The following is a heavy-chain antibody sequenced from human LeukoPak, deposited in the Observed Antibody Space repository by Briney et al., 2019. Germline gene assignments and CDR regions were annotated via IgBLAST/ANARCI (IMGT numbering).Heavy chain of an antibody. CDR1: GFTFSNYW. Sequence: SGGSLRLSCAASGFTFSNYWMTWVRQAPGKGLEWVANIKQDGSEKYYVDSVKGRFTISRDNAGNSLYLQMNSLRAEDTAVYYCARDWRTQVLHPYYFEYWGQGVLVTVSS. J-gene: IGHJ4*02. V-gene: IGHV3-7*01. CDR2: IKQDGSEK. D-gene: IGHD3-16*01. CDR3: ARDWRTQVLHPYYFEY.